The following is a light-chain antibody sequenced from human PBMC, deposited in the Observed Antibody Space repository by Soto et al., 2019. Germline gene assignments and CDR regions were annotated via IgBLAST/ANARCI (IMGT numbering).Light chain of an antibody. CDR2: GAS. CDR1: QSVSSN. J-gene: IGKJ1*01. CDR3: QRYNNWPPWT. V-gene: IGKV3-15*01. Sequence: EVVMTQSPATLSVSPGERATLSCRASQSVSSNLAWYQQKPGQAPSLLIYGASTRATGIPARFSGSGSGTEFTLTISSLQSEDFAVYYCQRYNNWPPWTVGQGTKVEIK.